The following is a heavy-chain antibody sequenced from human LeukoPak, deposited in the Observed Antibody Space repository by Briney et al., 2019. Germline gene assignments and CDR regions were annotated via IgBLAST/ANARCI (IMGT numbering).Heavy chain of an antibody. CDR2: FNPNSGGT. D-gene: IGHD2-15*01. J-gene: IGHJ4*02. CDR3: ARDGGSGGSPLQFTPDY. CDR1: GYTVTGYY. Sequence: ASVKVSCKASGYTVTGYYMHWVRQAPGQGLEWMGRFNPNSGGTNYAQKFQGRVTMTRDTSISTAYMELGRLRSDDTAVYYCARDGGSGGSPLQFTPDYWGQGTLVTVSS. V-gene: IGHV1-2*06.